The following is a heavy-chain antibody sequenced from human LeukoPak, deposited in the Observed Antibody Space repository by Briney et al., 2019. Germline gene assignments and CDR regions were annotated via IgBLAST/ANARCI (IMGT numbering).Heavy chain of an antibody. CDR1: GGSISSSNW. J-gene: IGHJ5*02. V-gene: IGHV4-4*02. CDR2: IYHSGST. Sequence: SETLSLTCAVSGGSISSSNWWSWIRQPPGKGLEWIGEIYHSGSTNYNPSLKSRVTISVDKSKTQFSLKLSSVTAADTAVYYCARRGSSWWGNNWFDPWGQGTLVTVSS. CDR3: ARRGSSWWGNNWFDP. D-gene: IGHD6-13*01.